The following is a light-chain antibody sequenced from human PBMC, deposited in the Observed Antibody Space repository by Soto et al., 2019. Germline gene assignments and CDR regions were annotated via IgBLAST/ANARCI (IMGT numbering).Light chain of an antibody. CDR2: GAS. Sequence: IVLTQSPASLSVSPGERATLSCRASQSVNNLLAWYQQKPGRPPRLLIYGASTRATGIPARFSGSGSGTEFTLSLSSLQSEDFAVYYCQQYNKWPITFGLGTRLE. CDR1: QSVNNL. CDR3: QQYNKWPIT. J-gene: IGKJ5*01. V-gene: IGKV3-15*01.